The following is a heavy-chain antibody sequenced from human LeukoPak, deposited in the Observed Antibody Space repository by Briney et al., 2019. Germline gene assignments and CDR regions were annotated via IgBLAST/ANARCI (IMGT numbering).Heavy chain of an antibody. D-gene: IGHD3-3*01. Sequence: PSQTLSLTCTVSGGSISSGSYYWSWIRQHPGKGLEWIGYIYYSGSTYYNPSLKSRVTTSVDTSKNQFSLKLSSVTAADTAVYYCARGTLEGEWLLYYYYGMDVWGQGTTVTVSS. CDR1: GGSISSGSYY. V-gene: IGHV4-31*03. CDR3: ARGTLEGEWLLYYYYGMDV. J-gene: IGHJ6*02. CDR2: IYYSGST.